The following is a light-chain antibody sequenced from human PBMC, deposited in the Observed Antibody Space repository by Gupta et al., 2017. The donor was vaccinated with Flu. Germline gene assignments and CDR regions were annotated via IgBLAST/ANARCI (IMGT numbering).Light chain of an antibody. CDR2: GAS. CDR3: QQENNCPFA. J-gene: IGKJ1*01. CDR1: QSVSSY. V-gene: IGKV3-15*01. Sequence: PATLSVSPGERATLSCRASQSVSSYVAWYQQKPGQAPRLLIYGASTRATGVPARVSGSGSGTEFTLTISSLQSEDFAVYYCQQENNCPFAFGQGTQVEIK.